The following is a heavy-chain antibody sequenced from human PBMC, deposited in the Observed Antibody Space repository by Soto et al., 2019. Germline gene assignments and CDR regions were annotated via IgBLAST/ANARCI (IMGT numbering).Heavy chain of an antibody. CDR3: ARDLVYDSSGYPVGYYYYYGMDV. CDR1: GGTFSSYA. CDR2: IIPIFGTA. Sequence: ASVKVSCKASGGTFSSYAISWVRQAPGQGLEWMGGIIPIFGTANYAQKFQGRVTITADESTSTAYMELSSLRSEDTAVYYCARDLVYDSSGYPVGYYYYYGMDVWGQWTTVTVSS. J-gene: IGHJ6*02. V-gene: IGHV1-69*13. D-gene: IGHD3-22*01.